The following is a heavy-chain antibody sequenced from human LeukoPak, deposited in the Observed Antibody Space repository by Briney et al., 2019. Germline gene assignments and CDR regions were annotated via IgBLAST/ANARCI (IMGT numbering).Heavy chain of an antibody. V-gene: IGHV3-48*03. CDR1: GFTFSSYE. Sequence: GGSLRLSCAASGFTFSSYEMNWVRQAPGKGLEWVSYISSSGSTIYYADSVKGRFTISRDNAKNSLYLQMNSLRAEDTAVYYRASSYYDFWSGYSLSYYFDYWGQGTLVTVSS. CDR2: ISSSGSTI. CDR3: ASSYYDFWSGYSLSYYFDY. D-gene: IGHD3-3*01. J-gene: IGHJ4*02.